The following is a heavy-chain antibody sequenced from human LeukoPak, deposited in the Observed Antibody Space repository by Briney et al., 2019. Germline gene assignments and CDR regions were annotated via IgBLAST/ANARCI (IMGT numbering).Heavy chain of an antibody. Sequence: GGSLRLSCAASGFTFSSYAMHWVRQAPGKGLEYVSAISSNGGSTYYAGSVKGRFTISRDNSKNTLYLQMGSLRAEDMAVYYCARGRLVHSRPAAFDIWGQGTMVTVSS. V-gene: IGHV3-64*02. J-gene: IGHJ3*02. D-gene: IGHD6-6*01. CDR1: GFTFSSYA. CDR3: ARGRLVHSRPAAFDI. CDR2: ISSNGGST.